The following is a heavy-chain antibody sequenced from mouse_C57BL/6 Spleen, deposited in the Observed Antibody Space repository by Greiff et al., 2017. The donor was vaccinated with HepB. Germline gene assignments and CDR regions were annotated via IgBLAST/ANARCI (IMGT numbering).Heavy chain of an antibody. Sequence: EVQLVESGGDLVKPGGSLKLSCAASGFTFSSYGMSWVRQTPDKRLEWVATISSGGSYTYYPDSVTGRFTISRDNAKNTLYLQMSSLKSEDTAMYYCARLTTVVHRYFDYWGQGTTLTVSS. D-gene: IGHD1-1*01. J-gene: IGHJ2*01. CDR1: GFTFSSYG. V-gene: IGHV5-6*01. CDR3: ARLTTVVHRYFDY. CDR2: ISSGGSYT.